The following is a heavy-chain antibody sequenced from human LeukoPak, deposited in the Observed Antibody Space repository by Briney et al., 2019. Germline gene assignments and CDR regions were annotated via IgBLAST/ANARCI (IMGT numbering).Heavy chain of an antibody. V-gene: IGHV4-39*01. J-gene: IGHJ4*02. CDR3: ARLRFLEWVVDY. CDR1: GASINSGNAN. D-gene: IGHD3-3*01. Sequence: SETLSLTCTVSGASINSGNANWSWIRQRPGKGLEWIGYTHYSGSTYYNPSLKSRVTISVDTSKNQFSLNLTSVTAADTAVYYCARLRFLEWVVDYWGQGTLVTVSS. CDR2: THYSGST.